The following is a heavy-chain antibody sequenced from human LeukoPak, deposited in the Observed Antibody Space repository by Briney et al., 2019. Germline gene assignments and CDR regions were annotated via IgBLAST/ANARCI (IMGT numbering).Heavy chain of an antibody. D-gene: IGHD2-15*01. CDR3: ARDRCSGDNCYSALFDY. Sequence: ASVRVSCTASGYTFTNYAMHCVRQAPGQRLEWMGWINAGNVNTKYSQKFQCRVTITRDTSASTSYMELSSLRSEDTAVYYCARDRCSGDNCYSALFDYWGQGTLVTVSS. V-gene: IGHV1-3*01. CDR2: INAGNVNT. J-gene: IGHJ4*02. CDR1: GYTFTNYA.